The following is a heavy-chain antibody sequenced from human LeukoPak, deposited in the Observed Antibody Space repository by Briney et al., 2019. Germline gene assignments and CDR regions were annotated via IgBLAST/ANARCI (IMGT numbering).Heavy chain of an antibody. CDR2: ISAYNGNT. D-gene: IGHD2-21*02. CDR3: ARRGYCGGDCYIGDYYYYGMDV. V-gene: IGHV1-18*01. CDR1: GYTFTSYG. J-gene: IGHJ6*02. Sequence: GASVKVSCKASGYTFTSYGISWVRQAPGQGLEWMGWISAYNGNTNYARKLQGRVTMTTDTSTSTAYMELRSLRSDDAAVYYCARRGYCGGDCYIGDYYYYGMDVWGQGTTVTVSS.